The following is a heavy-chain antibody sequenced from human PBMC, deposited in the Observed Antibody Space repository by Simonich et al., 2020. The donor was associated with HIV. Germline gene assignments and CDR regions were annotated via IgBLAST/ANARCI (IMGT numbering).Heavy chain of an antibody. CDR2: ISSSSSYI. V-gene: IGHV3-21*01. D-gene: IGHD2-2*01. CDR1: GFTFSSSS. CDR3: ARDGRKGSSTSCSDY. Sequence: EVQLVESGGGLVKPGGSLRLSCAASGFTFSSSSMNWFRQVPGKGLEWVSSISSSSSYIYYANSVKGLFTISGDNAKNSLYLQMNSLRAEDTAVYYCARDGRKGSSTSCSDYWGQGTLVTVSS. J-gene: IGHJ4*02.